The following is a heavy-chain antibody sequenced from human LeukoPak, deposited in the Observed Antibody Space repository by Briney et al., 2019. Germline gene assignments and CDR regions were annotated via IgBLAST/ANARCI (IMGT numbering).Heavy chain of an antibody. CDR3: ARLVLRVYYMDV. Sequence: SETLSLTCTVSGGSISSHYWSWIRQPPGKGLEWIGYIYYSGSTNYNPSLKSRVTISVDTAKNHFCLKLSSVTAADTAVYYCARLVLRVYYMDVWGKGTTVTVSS. J-gene: IGHJ6*03. CDR1: GGSISSHY. CDR2: IYYSGST. D-gene: IGHD5-12*01. V-gene: IGHV4-59*11.